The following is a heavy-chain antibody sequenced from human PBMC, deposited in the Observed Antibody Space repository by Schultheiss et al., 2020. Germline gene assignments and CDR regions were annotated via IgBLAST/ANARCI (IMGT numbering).Heavy chain of an antibody. CDR3: AGAVSTWLRSYYFDN. Sequence: GGSLRLSCAASGFTFSNAWMSWVRQAPGKGLEWVSSVSGSGDSTYYADSVRGRFTISRDNSKSTLYLQMNSLRAEDTAVYYCAGAVSTWLRSYYFDNWGQGTLVTVSS. CDR1: GFTFSNAW. V-gene: IGHV3-23*01. CDR2: VSGSGDST. J-gene: IGHJ4*02. D-gene: IGHD4-11*01.